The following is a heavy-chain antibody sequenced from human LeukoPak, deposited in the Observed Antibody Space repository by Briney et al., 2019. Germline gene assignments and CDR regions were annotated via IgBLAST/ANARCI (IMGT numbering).Heavy chain of an antibody. J-gene: IGHJ3*02. V-gene: IGHV1-2*06. CDR1: GYTFTGYY. Sequence: ASVKVSCKASGYTFTGYYIHWVRQAPGQGLEWMGRINPNSGGTNYAQKFQGRVTMTRDTSISTAYMELSRLRSDDTAVYYCATGYRLLDAFDIWGQGTMVAVSS. D-gene: IGHD6-13*01. CDR3: ATGYRLLDAFDI. CDR2: INPNSGGT.